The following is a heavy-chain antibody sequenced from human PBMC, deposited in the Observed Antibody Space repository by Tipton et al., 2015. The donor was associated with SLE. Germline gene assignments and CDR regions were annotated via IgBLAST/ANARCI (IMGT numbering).Heavy chain of an antibody. CDR2: INHSGST. Sequence: LRLSCAVYGGSFSGYYWSWIRQSPGKGLAWIGEINHSGSTNYNPSLKSRVTISVDTSKKQFSLKVGSVTAADTAVYYCARAQRLVRWFDPWGQGTLVTVSS. CDR3: ARAQRLVRWFDP. CDR1: GGSFSGYY. V-gene: IGHV4-34*01. J-gene: IGHJ5*02. D-gene: IGHD6-13*01.